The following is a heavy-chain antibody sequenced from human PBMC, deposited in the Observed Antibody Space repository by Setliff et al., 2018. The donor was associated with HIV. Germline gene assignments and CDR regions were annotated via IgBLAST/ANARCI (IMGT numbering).Heavy chain of an antibody. CDR1: GYTFTNHF. D-gene: IGHD3-22*01. J-gene: IGHJ6*02. Sequence: ASVKVSCKAFGYTFTNHFMHWVRQAPGQGLEWMGIIDPSDGSTIFAQQFQGRLNMPRDTSTSTVYLELSSLRSEDTAVYYCARGGYYDSSGYFPLSNYYYGMDVWGQGTTVTVSS. CDR3: ARGGYYDSSGYFPLSNYYYGMDV. V-gene: IGHV1-46*01. CDR2: IDPSDGST.